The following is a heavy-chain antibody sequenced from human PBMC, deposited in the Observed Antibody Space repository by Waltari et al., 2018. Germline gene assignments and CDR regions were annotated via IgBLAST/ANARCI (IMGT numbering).Heavy chain of an antibody. Sequence: QVQLVQSGAEVKKPGSSVKVSCKASGGTFSSYAISCVRQDTGQGLEWRGRIIPSFGTANYAQKFQGRVTITVDKPTSTDYTEVSSLRSQDTAVDYFARGRGVDLKISWYFDLWGRGTLVTVSS. D-gene: IGHD5-12*01. CDR3: ARGRGVDLKISWYFDL. J-gene: IGHJ2*01. V-gene: IGHV1-69*08. CDR2: IIPSFGTA. CDR1: GGTFSSYA.